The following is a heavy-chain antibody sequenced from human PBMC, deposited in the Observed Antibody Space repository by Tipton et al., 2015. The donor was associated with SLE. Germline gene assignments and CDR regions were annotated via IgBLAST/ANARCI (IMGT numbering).Heavy chain of an antibody. CDR1: GGSMSNYY. J-gene: IGHJ4*02. CDR3: ARGFEELDS. CDR2: IYYSGST. V-gene: IGHV4-59*01. Sequence: TLSLTCTVSGGSMSNYYWSWIRQPPGKGLEWIGYIYYSGSTNYNPSLKSRVTISVDTSKNQFSLKLSSVTAADTAVYYCARGFEELDSWGQGTLVTVSS. D-gene: IGHD1-26*01.